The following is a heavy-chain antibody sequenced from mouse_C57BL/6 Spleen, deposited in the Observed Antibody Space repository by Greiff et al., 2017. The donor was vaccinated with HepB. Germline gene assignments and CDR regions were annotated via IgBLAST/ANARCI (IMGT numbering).Heavy chain of an antibody. D-gene: IGHD2-3*01. CDR2: IYPGSGST. CDR1: GYTFTSYW. CDR3: ARYAGYYPYWYFDV. J-gene: IGHJ1*03. V-gene: IGHV1-55*01. Sequence: QVHVKQSGAELVKPGASVKMSCKASGYTFTSYWITWVKQRPGQGLEWIGDIYPGSGSTNYNEKFKSKATLTVDTSSSTAYMQLSSLTSEDSAVYYCARYAGYYPYWYFDVWGTGTTVTVSS.